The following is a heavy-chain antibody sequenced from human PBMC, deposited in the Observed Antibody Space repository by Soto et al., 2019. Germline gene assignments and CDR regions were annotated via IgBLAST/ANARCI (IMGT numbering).Heavy chain of an antibody. V-gene: IGHV4-31*03. Sequence: SETLSLTCTVSGASLSSGCYYWSWIRQHPGKGLEWIGYIYYSGSTYYNPSLKSRVTISVDTSKNQFSLKLSSVTAADTAVYYCAIIAPVVVAASCYYYYGMDVWGQGTTVTVSS. CDR3: AIIAPVVVAASCYYYYGMDV. D-gene: IGHD2-15*01. J-gene: IGHJ6*02. CDR1: GASLSSGCYY. CDR2: IYYSGST.